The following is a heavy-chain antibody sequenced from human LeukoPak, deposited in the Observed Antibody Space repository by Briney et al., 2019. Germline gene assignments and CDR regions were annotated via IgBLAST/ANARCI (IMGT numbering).Heavy chain of an antibody. Sequence: ASVKVSCKASGYTFTSYDINWVRQATGQGLEWMGWMNPNSGNTGYAQKFQGRVTITRNTSICTAYMELSSLRSEDTAVYYCARRGLATRYWFDPWGQGTLVTVSS. CDR2: MNPNSGNT. D-gene: IGHD3-10*01. CDR3: ARRGLATRYWFDP. V-gene: IGHV1-8*03. CDR1: GYTFTSYD. J-gene: IGHJ5*02.